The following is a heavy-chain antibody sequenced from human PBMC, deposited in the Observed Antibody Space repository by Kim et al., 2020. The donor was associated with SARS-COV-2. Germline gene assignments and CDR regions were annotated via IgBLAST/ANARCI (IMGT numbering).Heavy chain of an antibody. V-gene: IGHV4-31*02. J-gene: IGHJ6*02. D-gene: IGHD2-8*01. CDR3: ARDPSYPPPGMVYASYGMDV. Sequence: RVTISVDTSKNQFSLKLSSVTAADTAVYYCARDPSYPPPGMVYASYGMDVWGQGTTVTVSS.